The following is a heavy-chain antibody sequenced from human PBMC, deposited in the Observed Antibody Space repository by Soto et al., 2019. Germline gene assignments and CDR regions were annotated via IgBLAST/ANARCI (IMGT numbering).Heavy chain of an antibody. V-gene: IGHV4-39*01. CDR2: ISHSGNT. J-gene: IGHJ4*02. CDR3: ASLKGFFDY. Sequence: SETLSLTCNVSGVSVSSITYYWAWIRQPPGKGLEYIGSISHSGNTYFNPSLESRVSIFVDTSKSQVSLRVRSVTAADTAIYYCASLKGFFDYWGPGTMVTV. CDR1: GVSVSSITYY.